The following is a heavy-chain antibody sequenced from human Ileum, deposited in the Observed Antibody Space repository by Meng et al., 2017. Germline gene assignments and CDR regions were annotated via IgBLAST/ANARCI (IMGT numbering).Heavy chain of an antibody. Sequence: QVHRQESGPGLVRPSETLSLTCNVSGGSVSSASYYWSWIRQPPGKGLEWIGLIHYSGSRNYNPSLKSRVTMSVDTSKNQVSLRLTSVTAADTAVYYCARFYGSGTFEVHDYWGQGTLVTVSS. CDR2: IHYSGSR. CDR1: GGSVSSASYY. D-gene: IGHD3-10*01. CDR3: ARFYGSGTFEVHDY. V-gene: IGHV4-61*01. J-gene: IGHJ4*02.